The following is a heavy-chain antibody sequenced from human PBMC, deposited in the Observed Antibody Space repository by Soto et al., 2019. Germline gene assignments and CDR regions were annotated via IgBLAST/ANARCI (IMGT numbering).Heavy chain of an antibody. Sequence: QVQLVQSGAEVKKPGASVKVSCKASGYTFTSYDINWVRQATGQGLEWMGWMNPNSGKTGYAQKFKARTTITRNTSIRTAYMELSILRSEDTAVYYCAVVVAATSFDYWGQGTLVTVSS. V-gene: IGHV1-8*01. J-gene: IGHJ4*02. CDR2: MNPNSGKT. CDR1: GYTFTSYD. CDR3: AVVVAATSFDY. D-gene: IGHD2-15*01.